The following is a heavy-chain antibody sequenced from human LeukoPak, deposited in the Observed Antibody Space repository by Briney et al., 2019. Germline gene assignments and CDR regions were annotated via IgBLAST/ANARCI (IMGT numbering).Heavy chain of an antibody. CDR1: GFTFSDYY. V-gene: IGHV3-11*04. CDR2: ISSSGSTI. J-gene: IGHJ6*03. D-gene: IGHD6-13*01. CDR3: ARVDLGIAAAAPPKYYYYYYMDV. Sequence: GGSLRLSCAASGFTFSDYYMSWIRQAPGKGLEWVSYISSSGSTIYYADSVKGRFTISRDNAKNSLYLQMNSLRAGDTAVYYCARVDLGIAAAAPPKYYYYYYMDVWGKGTTVTVSS.